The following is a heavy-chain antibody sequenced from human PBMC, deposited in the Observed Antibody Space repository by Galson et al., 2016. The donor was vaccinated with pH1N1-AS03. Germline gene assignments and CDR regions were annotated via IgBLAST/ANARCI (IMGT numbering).Heavy chain of an antibody. CDR1: GFTFSSYG. CDR3: ARGQGYNSGYFDTDY. D-gene: IGHD3-22*01. J-gene: IGHJ4*02. V-gene: IGHV3-33*01. Sequence: AASGFTFSSYGMHWVRQTPGKGLEWVAVIWYDGSNKYYADSVKGRFTISRDNSKNTLYLQMSSLRAEDTAVYYCARGQGYNSGYFDTDYWGRGTLVTVFS. CDR2: IWYDGSNK.